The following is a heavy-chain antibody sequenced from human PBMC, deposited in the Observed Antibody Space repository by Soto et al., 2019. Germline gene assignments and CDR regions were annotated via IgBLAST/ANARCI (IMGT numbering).Heavy chain of an antibody. CDR2: INTGDGNT. CDR1: GYTFTSYA. Sequence: QVQLVQSGAEVKKPGASLKVSCKASGYTFTSYAMHWVRQAPGQRLEGMGWINTGDGNTIYSQKFQGRFTITRDTYACTAYMELSSLRSEDTAVYYCAIGINGDSSGYRLDSWGQGTLVTVSS. D-gene: IGHD3-22*01. J-gene: IGHJ4*02. V-gene: IGHV1-3*04. CDR3: AIGINGDSSGYRLDS.